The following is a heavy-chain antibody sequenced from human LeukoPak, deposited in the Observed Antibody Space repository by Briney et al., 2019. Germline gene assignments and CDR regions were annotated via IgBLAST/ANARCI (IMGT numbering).Heavy chain of an antibody. CDR3: ARDPKRRDGYNYY. CDR2: IKQDGSEK. CDR1: GFTFSSYW. J-gene: IGHJ4*02. V-gene: IGHV3-7*01. D-gene: IGHD5-24*01. Sequence: GGXXRLSCAASGFTFSSYWMSWVRQAPGKGLEWVANIKQDGSEKYYVDSVKGRFTISRDNAKNSLYLQMNSLRVEDTAVYYCARDPKRRDGYNYYWGQGTLVTVSS.